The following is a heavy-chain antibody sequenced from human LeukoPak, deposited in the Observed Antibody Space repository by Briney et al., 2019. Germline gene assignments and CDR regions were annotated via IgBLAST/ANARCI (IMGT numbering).Heavy chain of an antibody. Sequence: GGSLRLSCAASGLTFSNNAMNWVRQAPGKGLEWVSVITGDGGTTDYADSMKGRFTISRDNSKNTLYLQMNSLRTEDTATYYCAKGWSGYFRSPFDIWGHGTMVIVSS. V-gene: IGHV3-23*01. CDR1: GLTFSNNA. CDR2: ITGDGGTT. CDR3: AKGWSGYFRSPFDI. D-gene: IGHD3-3*01. J-gene: IGHJ3*02.